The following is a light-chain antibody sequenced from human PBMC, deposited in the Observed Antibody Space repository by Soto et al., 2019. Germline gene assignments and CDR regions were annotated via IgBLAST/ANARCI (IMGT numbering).Light chain of an antibody. CDR1: QSISHD. V-gene: IGKV3-15*01. Sequence: DIVMTQSPATLSVSPGERASLSCRASQSISHDLAWYQQIPGRAPRLLIYRASARATGIPDRFSGSGSATEFTLTISSLQSEDFAVYYCQQYNSWPLTFGGGTKVEIK. J-gene: IGKJ4*01. CDR3: QQYNSWPLT. CDR2: RAS.